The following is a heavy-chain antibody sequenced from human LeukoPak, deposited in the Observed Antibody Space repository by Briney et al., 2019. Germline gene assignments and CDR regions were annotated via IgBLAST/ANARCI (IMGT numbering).Heavy chain of an antibody. D-gene: IGHD1-14*01. J-gene: IGHJ6*02. V-gene: IGHV1-8*01. CDR3: ASNAEGAGYYYYYYGMDV. Sequence: GASVKVSCKASGYTLTSYDINWVRQATGQGLEWMGWMNPNSGNTSYAQKFQGRVTMTRDTSINTAYMELSSLRSEDTAVYYCASNAEGAGYYYYYYGMDVWGQGTTVTVSS. CDR2: MNPNSGNT. CDR1: GYTLTSYD.